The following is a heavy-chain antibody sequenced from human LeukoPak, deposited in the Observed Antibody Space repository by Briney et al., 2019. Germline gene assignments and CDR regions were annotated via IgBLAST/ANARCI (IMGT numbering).Heavy chain of an antibody. D-gene: IGHD2-2*01. CDR1: GGSISSYY. CDR3: ARHGSTSWAIDY. Sequence: SETLSLTCTVSGGSISSYYWGWIRQPPGKGLEWIGSIYYSGSTYYNPSLKSRVTISVDTSKKQFSLKLTSVTAADTAVYYCARHGSTSWAIDYWGQGTLVIVSS. V-gene: IGHV4-39*01. J-gene: IGHJ4*02. CDR2: IYYSGST.